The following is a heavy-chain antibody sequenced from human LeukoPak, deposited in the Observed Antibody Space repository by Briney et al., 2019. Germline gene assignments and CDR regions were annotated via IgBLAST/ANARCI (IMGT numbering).Heavy chain of an antibody. CDR1: GYTFTSYA. CDR2: INAGNGNT. Sequence: ASVKVSCKASGYTFTSYAMHWVRQAPGQRLEWMGWINAGNGNTKYSQKFQGRVTITRDTSASTAYMELSSLRSEDTAVYYCARGPGYSYGYFQTWGQGTRVTVSS. J-gene: IGHJ5*02. V-gene: IGHV1-3*01. CDR3: ARGPGYSYGYFQT. D-gene: IGHD5-18*01.